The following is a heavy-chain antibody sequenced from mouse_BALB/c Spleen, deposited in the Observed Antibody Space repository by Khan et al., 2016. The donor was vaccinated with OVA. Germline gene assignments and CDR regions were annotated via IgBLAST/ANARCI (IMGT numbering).Heavy chain of an antibody. J-gene: IGHJ3*01. V-gene: IGHV5-15*02. D-gene: IGHD1-2*01. CDR2: ISDLAYTF. Sequence: EVELVESGGGLVQPGGSRKLSCAASGFTFSDYGMAWVRQAPGKGPEWVAFISDLAYTFYYADTVTGRFTLSRENAKNTLDLEMSSLRSGYTAMYYCARGGGTAPFAYWGQGTLVTVSA. CDR1: GFTFSDYG. CDR3: ARGGGTAPFAY.